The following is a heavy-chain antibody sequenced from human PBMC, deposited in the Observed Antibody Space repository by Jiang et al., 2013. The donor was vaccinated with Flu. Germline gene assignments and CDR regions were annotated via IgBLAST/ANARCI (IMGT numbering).Heavy chain of an antibody. Sequence: GLVKPSETLSLTCTVSGGSISSSSYYWGWIRQPPGKGLEWIGSIYYSGSTYYNPSLKSRVTISVDTSKNQFSLKLSSVTAADTAVYYCASLSGSYFHFDYWGQGTLVTVSS. J-gene: IGHJ4*02. V-gene: IGHV4-39*01. CDR3: ASLSGSYFHFDY. D-gene: IGHD1-26*01. CDR1: GGSISSSSYY. CDR2: IYYSGST.